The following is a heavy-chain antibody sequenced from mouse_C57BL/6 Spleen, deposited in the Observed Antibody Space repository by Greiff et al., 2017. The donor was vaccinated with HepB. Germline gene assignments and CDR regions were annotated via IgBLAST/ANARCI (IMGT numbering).Heavy chain of an antibody. D-gene: IGHD1-1*01. J-gene: IGHJ1*03. CDR1: GFTFSSYG. CDR2: ISSGGSYT. V-gene: IGHV5-6*01. CDR3: ARPSTTVVAEDFDV. Sequence: DVQLQESGGDLVKPGGSLKLSCAASGFTFSSYGMSWVRQTPDKRLEWVATISSGGSYTYYPDSVKGRFTISRDNAKNTLYLQMSSLKSEDTAMYYCARPSTTVVAEDFDVWGTGTTVTVSS.